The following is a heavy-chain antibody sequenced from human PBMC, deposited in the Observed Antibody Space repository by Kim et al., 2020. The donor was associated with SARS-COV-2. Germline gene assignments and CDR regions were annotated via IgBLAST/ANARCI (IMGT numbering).Heavy chain of an antibody. J-gene: IGHJ3*02. CDR2: ISGSGAST. CDR1: GFTFSTYA. D-gene: IGHD2-21*02. CDR3: AKYDGGDCYSDAFDI. V-gene: IGHV3-23*01. Sequence: GGSLRLSCAASGFTFSTYAMSWVRQAPGKGLEWVSSISGSGASTYNADSVQGRFAISRDNSRNTLYLQMNSLRAEDTAVYYCAKYDGGDCYSDAFDIWGQGTMVTVSS.